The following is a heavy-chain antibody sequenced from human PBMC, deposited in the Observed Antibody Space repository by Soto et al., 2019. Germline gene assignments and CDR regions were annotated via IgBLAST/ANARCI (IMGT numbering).Heavy chain of an antibody. V-gene: IGHV1-3*01. J-gene: IGHJ5*02. D-gene: IGHD6-6*01. CDR1: GYSFRSYG. Sequence: QVPLVQSGAEVKMPGASVKVSCKASGYSFRSYGIQWVRQAPGQSLEWMGWINVDNGDTKYSQNFQDRVTIIRDTSASTVYMELSSLRTEDTAVYYCARVGLKYLRWFDPWGQGSLVTVSS. CDR2: INVDNGDT. CDR3: ARVGLKYLRWFDP.